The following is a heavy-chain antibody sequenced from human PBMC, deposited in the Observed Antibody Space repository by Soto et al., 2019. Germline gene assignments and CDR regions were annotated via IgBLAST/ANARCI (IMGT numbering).Heavy chain of an antibody. Sequence: QLQLQESGPGLVKPSETLSLTCTVSGGSISSSSYYWGWIGQPPGKGLEWIGSIYYSGSTYYNPSLKGRVTLPVDTSKNQFSLKLSSVTAADTAVYYCAKGGSGSYSNAFDIWGQGTMVTVSS. V-gene: IGHV4-39*01. J-gene: IGHJ3*02. CDR2: IYYSGST. D-gene: IGHD3-10*01. CDR3: AKGGSGSYSNAFDI. CDR1: GGSISSSSYY.